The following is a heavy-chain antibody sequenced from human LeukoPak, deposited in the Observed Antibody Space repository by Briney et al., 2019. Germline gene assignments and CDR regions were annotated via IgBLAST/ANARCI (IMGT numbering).Heavy chain of an antibody. D-gene: IGHD1-1*01. V-gene: IGHV1-18*01. CDR3: ATKSGDY. CDR2: ISPFNGNT. Sequence: VASVKVSCKASGYSFTTYGYGISWVRQAPGQGLEWMGWISPFNGNTNYAQKLQGRVTMTTDTSTSTVFMELRSLTSDDTALYYCATKSGDYWGQGTLVTVSS. J-gene: IGHJ4*02. CDR1: GYSFTTYGYG.